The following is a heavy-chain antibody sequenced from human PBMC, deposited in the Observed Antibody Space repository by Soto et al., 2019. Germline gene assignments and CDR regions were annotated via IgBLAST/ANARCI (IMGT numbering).Heavy chain of an antibody. CDR2: IYYSGST. CDR1: GGSISSYY. J-gene: IGHJ5*02. CDR3: ARTLLGRGIWFDP. Sequence: SETLSLTCTVSGGSISSYYWSWIRQPPGKGLEWIGYIYYSGSTNYNPSLKSRVTISVDTSKNQFSLKLSSVTAADTAVYYCARTLLGRGIWFDPWGQGTLVTVSS. D-gene: IGHD3-16*01. V-gene: IGHV4-59*01.